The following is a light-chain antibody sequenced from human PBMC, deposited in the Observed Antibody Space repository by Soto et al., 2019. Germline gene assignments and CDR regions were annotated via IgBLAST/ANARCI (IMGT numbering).Light chain of an antibody. V-gene: IGKV1-5*03. Sequence: DIQMTQSPSTLSASVGDRVTITCRASQSISSWLAWYQQKPGKAPKLLIYKASSLESGVPSRFSGSGSGTESTLTISSLQPDDFATYNCQQYNSFPTFGQGTKVEIK. CDR2: KAS. CDR1: QSISSW. CDR3: QQYNSFPT. J-gene: IGKJ1*01.